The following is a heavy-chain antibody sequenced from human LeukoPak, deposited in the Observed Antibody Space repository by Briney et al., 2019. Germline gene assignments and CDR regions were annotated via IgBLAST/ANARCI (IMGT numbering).Heavy chain of an antibody. CDR3: AKDENASYYHAGFDF. V-gene: IGHV3-30*02. J-gene: IGHJ3*01. CDR1: GFCSYSIG. Sequence: PGGSLRLSCVASGFCSYSIGTHWVREAPGKGRWRVAFIGFDGNNEHHVDSVKGRFTISRDNSKTTRFLQMNTLRSEDTAVYFCAKDENASYYHAGFDFWGQGTMVTVSS. CDR2: IGFDGNNE. D-gene: IGHD1-26*01.